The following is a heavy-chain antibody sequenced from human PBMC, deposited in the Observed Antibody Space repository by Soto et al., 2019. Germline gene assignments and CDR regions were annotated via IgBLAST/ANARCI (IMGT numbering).Heavy chain of an antibody. Sequence: QITLKESDPTLVKPTQTLTLTCTFSGFSLSTSGVGVGWVRQPPGKALEWLVFIYWDDDKRYSPSLRSRLTITKDTSKNQVVLTMTNVDPVDTATYFCAHRRIGVSQWNYGDFDYWGQGTLVTVSS. V-gene: IGHV2-5*02. J-gene: IGHJ4*02. D-gene: IGHD6-19*01. CDR1: GFSLSTSGVG. CDR2: IYWDDDK. CDR3: AHRRIGVSQWNYGDFDY.